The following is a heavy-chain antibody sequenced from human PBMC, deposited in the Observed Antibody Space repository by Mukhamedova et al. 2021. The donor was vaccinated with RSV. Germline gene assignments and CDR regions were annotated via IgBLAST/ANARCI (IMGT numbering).Heavy chain of an antibody. V-gene: IGHV4-34*01. J-gene: IGHJ4*02. Sequence: GKGLEWIGEINHSGSTNYNPSLKSRVTISVDTSKNQFSLKLSSVTAADTAVYYCARRSADLRAFDYWGQGTLVTVSS. CDR3: ARRSADLRAFDY. CDR2: INHSGST. D-gene: IGHD2-15*01.